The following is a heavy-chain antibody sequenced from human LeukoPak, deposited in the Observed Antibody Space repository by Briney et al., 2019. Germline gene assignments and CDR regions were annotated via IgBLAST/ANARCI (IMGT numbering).Heavy chain of an antibody. D-gene: IGHD7-27*01. V-gene: IGHV4-59*08. Sequence: SETLSLTCTVSGGSISSYCWSWIRQPPGKGLEWIGYIYYSGSTNYNPSLKSRVTISVDTSKNQFSLKLSSVTAADTAVYYCARRHWGPIDYWGQGTLVTVSS. J-gene: IGHJ4*02. CDR1: GGSISSYC. CDR3: ARRHWGPIDY. CDR2: IYYSGST.